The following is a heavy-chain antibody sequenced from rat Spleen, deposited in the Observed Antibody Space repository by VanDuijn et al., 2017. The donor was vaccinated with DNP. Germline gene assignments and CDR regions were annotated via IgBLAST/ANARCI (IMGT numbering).Heavy chain of an antibody. CDR2: IGTGGTT. Sequence: QVQLKESGPGLVQPSQTLSLTCTVAGFSLTSYNVHWVRQPPGKGLEWMGIIGTGGTTEYNPILKSRLSISRDTSKSQVFLEMNSLQTEDTAIYFCAREGTLMVVGFLDYWGRGVMVTVSS. V-gene: IGHV2-30*01. J-gene: IGHJ2*01. D-gene: IGHD1-12*02. CDR1: GFSLTSYN. CDR3: AREGTLMVVGFLDY.